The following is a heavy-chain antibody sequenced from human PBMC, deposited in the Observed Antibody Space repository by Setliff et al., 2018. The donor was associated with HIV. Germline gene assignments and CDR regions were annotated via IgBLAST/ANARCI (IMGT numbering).Heavy chain of an antibody. CDR1: GGSISNNNYY. Sequence: SETLSLTCTVSGGSISNNNYYWGWIRQPPGKGLEWIGSINYSGSTYQNPSLKSRVTIAVDTSKNQYSLKLSSVTAADTAVYYCSRLAASIAARRRFDYWGQGTLVTVSS. D-gene: IGHD6-6*01. J-gene: IGHJ4*02. V-gene: IGHV4-39*01. CDR2: INYSGST. CDR3: SRLAASIAARRRFDY.